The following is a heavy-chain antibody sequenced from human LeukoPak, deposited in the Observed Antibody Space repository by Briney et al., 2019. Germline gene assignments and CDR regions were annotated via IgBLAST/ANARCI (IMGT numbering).Heavy chain of an antibody. J-gene: IGHJ4*02. D-gene: IGHD6-19*01. CDR2: ISSNGGST. Sequence: GGSLRLSCAASGFTFSSYAMHWVRQAPGKGLEYVSAISSNGGSTYYANSVKGRFTISRDNSKNTLYLQMGSLRAEDMAVYYCARERYPVAGYFDYWGQGTLVTVSS. V-gene: IGHV3-64*01. CDR1: GFTFSSYA. CDR3: ARERYPVAGYFDY.